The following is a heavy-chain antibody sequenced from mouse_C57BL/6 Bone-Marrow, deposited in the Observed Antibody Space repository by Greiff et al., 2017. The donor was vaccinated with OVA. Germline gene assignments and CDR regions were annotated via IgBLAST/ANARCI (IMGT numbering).Heavy chain of an antibody. CDR3: AKGGYGNYAMDY. D-gene: IGHD2-10*02. V-gene: IGHV1-62-2*01. CDR1: GYTFTEYT. CDR2: FYPGSGSI. J-gene: IGHJ4*01. Sequence: VQLQESGAELVKPGASVKLSCKASGYTFTEYTIHWVKQRSGQGLEWIGWFYPGSGSIKYNEKFKDKATLTADKSSSTVYMELSRLTSEDSAFYFCAKGGYGNYAMDYWGQGTSVTVSS.